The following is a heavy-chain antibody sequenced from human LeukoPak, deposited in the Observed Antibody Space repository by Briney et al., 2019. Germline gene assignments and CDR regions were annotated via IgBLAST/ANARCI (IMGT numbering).Heavy chain of an antibody. V-gene: IGHV3-30*02. CDR2: IRYDGSNK. CDR1: GFTFSSYG. Sequence: GGSLRLSCAASGFTFSSYGMHWVRQAPGKGLEWVAFIRYDGSNKYYADSVKGRFTISRDNSKNTLYLQMNSLRAEDTAVYYCAKDYRQTSSSCLDYWGQGTLVTVSS. CDR3: AKDYRQTSSSCLDY. D-gene: IGHD6-13*01. J-gene: IGHJ4*02.